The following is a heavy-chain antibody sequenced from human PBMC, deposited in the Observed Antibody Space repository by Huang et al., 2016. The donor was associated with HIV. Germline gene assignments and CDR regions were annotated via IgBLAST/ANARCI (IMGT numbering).Heavy chain of an antibody. D-gene: IGHD3-22*01. Sequence: EVQLVESGGGFVQPGGSLRLSCAASGFSISSYWMHWVRQAPGKGLVGVSRINSDGSRTSYADSVKGRFTISRDNAKNTLYLQMNSLRAEDTAVYYCARDPRIQSWLNFFDYWGQGTLVSVSS. CDR1: GFSISSYW. CDR3: ARDPRIQSWLNFFDY. V-gene: IGHV3-74*01. CDR2: INSDGSRT. J-gene: IGHJ4*02.